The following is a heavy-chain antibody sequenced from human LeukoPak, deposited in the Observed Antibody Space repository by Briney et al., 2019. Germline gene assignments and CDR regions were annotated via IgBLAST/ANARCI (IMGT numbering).Heavy chain of an antibody. V-gene: IGHV3-30*10. CDR3: ARDGSGTNLFDVGWFDS. J-gene: IGHJ5*01. CDR2: ISNDGSYN. CDR1: GFTFSSYA. Sequence: GGSLRLSCAASGFTFSSYAMHWVRQAPGKGLEWVAFISNDGSYNYCTDSVKGRFNISRDNSENTLYLQMNSLRPDDTAVYYCARDGSGTNLFDVGWFDSWGQGTLVTISS. D-gene: IGHD1-26*01.